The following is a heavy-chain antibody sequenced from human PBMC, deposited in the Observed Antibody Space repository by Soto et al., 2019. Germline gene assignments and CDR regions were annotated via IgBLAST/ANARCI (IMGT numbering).Heavy chain of an antibody. J-gene: IGHJ6*02. CDR2: INAGNGNT. CDR3: ARLRWYSGSFYGMDV. D-gene: IGHD1-26*01. Sequence: ASVKVSCKASGYTCTIYGIHCVLQSPLQRLEWTGWINAGNGNTKYSEKFQGRVTITRDTSASTAYLELSSLRSEDTAMYYCARLRWYSGSFYGMDVWGQGTTVTVSS. V-gene: IGHV1-3*01. CDR1: GYTCTIYG.